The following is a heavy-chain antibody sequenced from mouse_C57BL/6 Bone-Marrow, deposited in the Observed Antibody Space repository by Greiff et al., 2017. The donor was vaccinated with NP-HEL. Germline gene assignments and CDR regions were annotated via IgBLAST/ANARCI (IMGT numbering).Heavy chain of an antibody. CDR2: INPGSGGT. D-gene: IGHD1-1*01. V-gene: IGHV1-54*01. CDR3: ARRGYGSPYWYFDV. J-gene: IGHJ1*03. Sequence: QVQLKESGAELVRPGTSVKVSCKASGYAFTNYLIEWVKQRPGQGLEWIGVINPGSGGTNYNEKFKGKATLTADKSSSTAYMQLSSLTSEDSAVYFCARRGYGSPYWYFDVWGTGTTVTVSS. CDR1: GYAFTNYL.